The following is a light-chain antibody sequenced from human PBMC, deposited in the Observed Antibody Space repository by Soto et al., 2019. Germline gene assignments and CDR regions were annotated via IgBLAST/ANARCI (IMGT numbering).Light chain of an antibody. J-gene: IGLJ1*01. CDR1: SSDVDDYRY. CDR3: CSYVTTPEI. Sequence: QSVLAQPRSVSGSPGQLLTISCTGTSSDVDDYRYVSWYQQYPGKAPKLVIYDGTKRPSGVPDRFSGSNSGNTASLTISGLQAEDEADYYCCSYVTTPEIFGAGTKVIV. V-gene: IGLV2-11*01. CDR2: DGT.